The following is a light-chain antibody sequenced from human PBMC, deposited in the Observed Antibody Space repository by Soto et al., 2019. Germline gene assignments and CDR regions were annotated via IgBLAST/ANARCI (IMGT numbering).Light chain of an antibody. CDR3: QQYSSYWT. CDR2: DAS. CDR1: QTISTW. V-gene: IGKV1-5*01. J-gene: IGKJ1*01. Sequence: DIQMTQSPSTLSASVGDRVTITCRASQTISTWLAWYQQKPGKAPKLLMYDASRLESGVPSTFSGSGSGTEFTLTISSLQPDDVATYYCQQYSSYWTFGQGTKVEIK.